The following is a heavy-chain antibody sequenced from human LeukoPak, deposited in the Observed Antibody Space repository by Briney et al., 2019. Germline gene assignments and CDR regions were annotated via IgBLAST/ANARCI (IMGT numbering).Heavy chain of an antibody. V-gene: IGHV4-34*01. J-gene: IGHJ4*02. CDR1: GGSFSGYY. Sequence: PSETLSLTCAVYGGSFSGYYWSWIRQPPGKGLEWIGEINHSGSTNYNPSLKSRVTISVDTSKNQFSLKLSSVTAADTAVYYCARGLNYYGSGSPLFGYWGQGTLVTVSS. D-gene: IGHD3-10*01. CDR2: INHSGST. CDR3: ARGLNYYGSGSPLFGY.